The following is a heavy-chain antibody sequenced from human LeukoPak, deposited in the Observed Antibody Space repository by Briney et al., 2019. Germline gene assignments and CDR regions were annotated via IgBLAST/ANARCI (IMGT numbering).Heavy chain of an antibody. D-gene: IGHD3-10*01. CDR2: IYYTGST. Sequence: PSETLSLTCTVSGGSISNYFWSWIRQPPGKGLEWIGYIYYTGSTNYNPSLKSRVIISVGTSKNQFSLKLSSVTAADTAVYYCARPSRSISTAGAFDIWGQGTMVTVSS. CDR1: GGSISNYF. V-gene: IGHV4-59*01. J-gene: IGHJ3*02. CDR3: ARPSRSISTAGAFDI.